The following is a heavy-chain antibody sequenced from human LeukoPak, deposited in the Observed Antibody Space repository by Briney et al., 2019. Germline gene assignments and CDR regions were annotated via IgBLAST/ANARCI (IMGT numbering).Heavy chain of an antibody. V-gene: IGHV1-2*06. Sequence: GASVKVSCKASGFTFNGYYVRWVRQAPGQGLEWMGRIHPYSGGSNSAQKFQGRVTMARDMSINTVYMELSGLRSDDTALYYCARVTMVLDAFDIWGQGTMVTVSS. D-gene: IGHD3-10*01. J-gene: IGHJ3*02. CDR3: ARVTMVLDAFDI. CDR2: IHPYSGGS. CDR1: GFTFNGYY.